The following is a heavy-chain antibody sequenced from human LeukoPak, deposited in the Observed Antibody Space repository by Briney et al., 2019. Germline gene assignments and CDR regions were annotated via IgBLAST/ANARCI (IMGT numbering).Heavy chain of an antibody. CDR3: ARHGGSGWSKTQYHYYGMDA. CDR2: IYPGDSDT. CDR1: GYSFTNYW. Sequence: GESLKISCKGSGYSFTNYWIGWVRQMPGKGLEWMGIIYPGDSDTKYSPSFQGQVTISADKSINTAYLQWSSLRASDTAMYYCARHGGSGWSKTQYHYYGMDAWGQGTTVTVSS. V-gene: IGHV5-51*01. J-gene: IGHJ6*02. D-gene: IGHD6-19*01.